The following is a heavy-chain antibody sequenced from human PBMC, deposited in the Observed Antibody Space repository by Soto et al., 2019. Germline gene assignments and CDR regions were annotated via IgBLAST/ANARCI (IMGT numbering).Heavy chain of an antibody. CDR2: INPNSGGT. J-gene: IGHJ4*02. CDR3: ARDGPRYCSSTSCPFDY. CDR1: GYTFTGYY. D-gene: IGHD2-2*01. Sequence: ASVKVSCKASGYTFTGYYMHWVRQAPGQGLEWMGWINPNSGGTNYAQKFQGWVTMTRDTSISTAYMELSRLRSDDTAVYYCARDGPRYCSSTSCPFDYWGQGTLVTVSS. V-gene: IGHV1-2*04.